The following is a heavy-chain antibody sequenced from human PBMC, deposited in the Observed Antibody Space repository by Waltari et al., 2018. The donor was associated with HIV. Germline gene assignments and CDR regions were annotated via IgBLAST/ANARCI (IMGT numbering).Heavy chain of an antibody. V-gene: IGHV4-34*01. CDR3: ARARLVSRGQYCSTTSCLPHYYYYYGMDV. CDR2: INHSGST. Sequence: QVQLRQWGAGLLKPSETMPLTCAVYGGSFRGSHWSWPRPPPGEGREVHGEINHSGSTNYNPSLKSRVTISVDTSKNQFSLKLTSVTAADTAVFYCARARLVSRGQYCSTTSCLPHYYYYYGMDVWGQGTTVTVSS. D-gene: IGHD2-2*01. CDR1: GGSFRGSH. J-gene: IGHJ6*02.